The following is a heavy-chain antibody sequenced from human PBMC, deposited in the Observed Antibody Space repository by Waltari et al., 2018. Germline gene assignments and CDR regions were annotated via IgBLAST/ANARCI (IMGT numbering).Heavy chain of an antibody. CDR3: ARVWGLGWFDP. V-gene: IGHV3-7*01. CDR1: GFTFSSYW. Sequence: EVQLVESGGGLVQPGGSLRLSCAASGFTFSSYWMSWVRQAPGKGLEWVANIKQDGREKYYVDSVKGRFTISRDNAKNSLYLQMNSLRAEDTAVYYCARVWGLGWFDPWGQGTLVTVSS. D-gene: IGHD3-16*01. J-gene: IGHJ5*02. CDR2: IKQDGREK.